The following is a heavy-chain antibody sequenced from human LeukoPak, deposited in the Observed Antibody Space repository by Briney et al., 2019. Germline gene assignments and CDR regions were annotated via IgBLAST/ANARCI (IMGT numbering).Heavy chain of an antibody. CDR1: GYTFTGYY. D-gene: IGHD3-22*01. J-gene: IGHJ4*02. CDR2: INPNSGGT. V-gene: IGHV1-2*02. Sequence: ASVKVSCKASGYTFTGYYMHWVRQAPGQGLEWMGWINPNSGGTNYAQKFQGRVTMTRDTSISTAYMELSRLRSDDTAVYYCARGYYYDSSGPGGDYWGQGTLVTVSS. CDR3: ARGYYYDSSGPGGDY.